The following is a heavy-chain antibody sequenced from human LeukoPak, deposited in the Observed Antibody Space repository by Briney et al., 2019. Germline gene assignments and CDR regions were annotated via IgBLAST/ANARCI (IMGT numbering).Heavy chain of an antibody. D-gene: IGHD3-10*01. Sequence: GGSLRLSCAASGFTFSNAWMSWVRQAPGKGLEWVGRIKSKIDGGTTDYAAPVKGRFTISRDDSKNTLYLQMNSLKTEDTAVYYCTTGTGYYYGSGSPPPDYWGQGTLVTVSS. V-gene: IGHV3-15*01. CDR1: GFTFSNAW. CDR2: IKSKIDGGTT. J-gene: IGHJ4*02. CDR3: TTGTGYYYGSGSPPPDY.